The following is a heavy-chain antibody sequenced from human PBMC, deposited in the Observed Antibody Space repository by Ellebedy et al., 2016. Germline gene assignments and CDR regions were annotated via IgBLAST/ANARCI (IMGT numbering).Heavy chain of an antibody. J-gene: IGHJ6*03. CDR3: ARLYDFWSGYYPQWRGEYYMDV. Sequence: SETLSLTXTVSGGSISSYYWSWIRQPAGKGLEWIGRIYTSGSTNYNPSLKSRVTMSVDTSKNQFSLKLSSVTAADTAVYYCARLYDFWSGYYPQWRGEYYMDVWGKGTTVTVSS. D-gene: IGHD3-3*01. V-gene: IGHV4-4*07. CDR2: IYTSGST. CDR1: GGSISSYY.